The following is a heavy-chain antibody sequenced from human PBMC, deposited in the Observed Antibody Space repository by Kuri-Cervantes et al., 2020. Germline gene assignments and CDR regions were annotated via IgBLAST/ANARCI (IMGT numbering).Heavy chain of an antibody. Sequence: GESLKISCAASGFILGCYGIYWVRQAPGKGLEWVAVISHDGSNTYYADSVKGRFTISRDNSKNTLYVQMNSLRHEDTAVYYCARPGHCSGGSCQRAFDIWGPGTMVTVSS. D-gene: IGHD2-15*01. CDR1: GFILGCYG. J-gene: IGHJ3*02. V-gene: IGHV3-30*03. CDR2: ISHDGSNT. CDR3: ARPGHCSGGSCQRAFDI.